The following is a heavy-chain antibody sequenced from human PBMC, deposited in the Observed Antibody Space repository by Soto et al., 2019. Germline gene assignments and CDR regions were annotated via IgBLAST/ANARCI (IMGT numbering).Heavy chain of an antibody. D-gene: IGHD3-10*01. CDR2: IYYSGST. V-gene: IGHV4-61*08. J-gene: IGHJ4*02. CDR3: AGYGSGSYYQPFDY. CDR1: GGSISSGDYY. Sequence: PSETLSLTCTVSGGSISSGDYYWSWIRQPPGKGLEWIGYIYYSGSTNYNPSLKSRVTISVDTSKNQFSLKLSSVTAADTAVYYCAGYGSGSYYQPFDYWGQGTLVTVSS.